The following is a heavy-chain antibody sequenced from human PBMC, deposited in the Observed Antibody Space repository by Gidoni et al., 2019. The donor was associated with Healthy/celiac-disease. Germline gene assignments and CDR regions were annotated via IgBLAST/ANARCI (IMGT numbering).Heavy chain of an antibody. V-gene: IGHV4-34*01. Sequence: QVQLQQWGAGLLKPSETLSLPCAVYGGSFSGYYWSWIRQPPGKGLEWIGEINHSGSTNYNPSLKSRVTISVDTSKNQFSLKLSSVTAADTAVYYCANHHYDFWSGYYATGAFDYWGQGTLVTVSS. CDR3: ANHHYDFWSGYYATGAFDY. D-gene: IGHD3-3*01. J-gene: IGHJ4*02. CDR2: INHSGST. CDR1: GGSFSGYY.